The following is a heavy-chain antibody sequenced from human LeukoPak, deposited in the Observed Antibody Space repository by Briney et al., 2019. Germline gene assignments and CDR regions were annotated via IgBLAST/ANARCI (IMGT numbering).Heavy chain of an antibody. V-gene: IGHV1-18*04. CDR3: ARDFTGGNYFNDY. J-gene: IGHJ4*02. Sequence: GASVKVSCKASGYTFSSYGTSWVRQAPGLGLEWMGWISTYNGNTNYAQNLQGRVTMTTDTSTSTAYMELRSLRSDDTAVYYCARDFTGGNYFNDYWGQGTLVTVSS. D-gene: IGHD1-26*01. CDR1: GYTFSSYG. CDR2: ISTYNGNT.